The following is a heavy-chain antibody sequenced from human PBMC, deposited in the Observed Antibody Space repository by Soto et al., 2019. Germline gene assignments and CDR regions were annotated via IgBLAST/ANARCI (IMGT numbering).Heavy chain of an antibody. J-gene: IGHJ6*02. Sequence: GESLKISCAASGFTFSDYYMSWIRQAPGKGLEWVSYISSSGSTIYYADSVKGRFTISRDNAKNSLYLQMNSLRAEDTAVYYCARDDDSKGYYYGMDVWGQGTTVTVSS. CDR3: ARDDDSKGYYYGMDV. CDR1: GFTFSDYY. CDR2: ISSSGSTI. V-gene: IGHV3-11*01. D-gene: IGHD4-4*01.